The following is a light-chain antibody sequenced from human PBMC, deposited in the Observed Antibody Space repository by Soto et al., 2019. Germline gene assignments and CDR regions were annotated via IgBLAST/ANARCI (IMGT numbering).Light chain of an antibody. Sequence: QSALTQPASVSGSPGQSITISCTGTSSDVGGHNYVSWYQQHPGKAPKKIIYEVNNGPSGVSDRFSGSKSGNTASLTISGLQAEDEAYYYCSSFTNSGTVVFGGGTKLTVL. CDR1: SSDVGGHNY. CDR3: SSFTNSGTVV. CDR2: EVN. J-gene: IGLJ2*01. V-gene: IGLV2-14*01.